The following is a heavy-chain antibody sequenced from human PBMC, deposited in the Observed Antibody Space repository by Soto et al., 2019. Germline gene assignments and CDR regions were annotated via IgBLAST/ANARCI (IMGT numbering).Heavy chain of an antibody. CDR1: GGSISNYY. Sequence: SETLSLTCNVSGGSISNYYWSWIRQPPGKGLEWIGNVYYSGNTNYNPSLKSRLSISIGTSKDRFSLKLSSVTAADTAVYYCARSGDWGSFDIWSQGTLVTVSS. D-gene: IGHD7-27*01. CDR2: VYYSGNT. J-gene: IGHJ4*02. V-gene: IGHV4-59*01. CDR3: ARSGDWGSFDI.